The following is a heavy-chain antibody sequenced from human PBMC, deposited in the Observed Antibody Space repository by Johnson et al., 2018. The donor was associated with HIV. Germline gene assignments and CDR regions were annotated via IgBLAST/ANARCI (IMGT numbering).Heavy chain of an antibody. CDR2: ISYDGTNK. J-gene: IGHJ3*02. V-gene: IGHV3-30*04. CDR1: GFTFNSYA. D-gene: IGHD3-10*01. Sequence: VESGGGVVQPGRSLRLSCVASGFTFNSYAMHWVRQAPGKGLEWVAIISYDGTNKYYADSMKGRFTISRDNAKNSLYLQMNSLRAEDTALYYCARGALGSFDIWGQGTMVTVSA. CDR3: ARGALGSFDI.